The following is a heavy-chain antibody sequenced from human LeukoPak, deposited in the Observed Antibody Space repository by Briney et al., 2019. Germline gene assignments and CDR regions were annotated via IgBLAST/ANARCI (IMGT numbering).Heavy chain of an antibody. CDR3: VRGRGMDV. CDR2: IKQDGSEK. J-gene: IGHJ6*02. V-gene: IGHV3-7*01. Sequence: GGSLRLSCAASGSTFSSYWMTWVRQAPGKGLEWVANIKQDGSEKYYVDSVKGRFTISRDNAKNSLYLQMNSLRVEDTAVYYCVRGRGMDVWGQGTTVTVSS. CDR1: GSTFSSYW.